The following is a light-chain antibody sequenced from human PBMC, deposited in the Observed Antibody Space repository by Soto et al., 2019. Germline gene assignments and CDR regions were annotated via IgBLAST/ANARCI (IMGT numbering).Light chain of an antibody. V-gene: IGLV2-11*01. CDR3: CSYAGRYTWV. CDR1: SSDVGGYNY. CDR2: DVS. Sequence: QSALTQPRSVSGSPGQSVTISCTGTSSDVGGYNYVSWYQQHPGKAPKLMIYDVSKRLSGVPDRFSGSKSGNTASLTISGLQAEDEADYYCCSYAGRYTWVFGGGTKLTVL. J-gene: IGLJ3*02.